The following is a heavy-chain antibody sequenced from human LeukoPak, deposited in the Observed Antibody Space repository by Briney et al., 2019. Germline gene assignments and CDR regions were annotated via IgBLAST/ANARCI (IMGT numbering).Heavy chain of an antibody. Sequence: SETLSLTCTVSGGSISSNSHYWGWLPPPPGKGLEWIGSMYYSGSTYYNPSLKSRVTISVDTSKNQFSLKLGSVTAADTAVYYCARQLYYDSSGYYWYFDLWGRGTLVTVSS. V-gene: IGHV4-39*01. CDR2: MYYSGST. D-gene: IGHD3-22*01. J-gene: IGHJ2*01. CDR3: ARQLYYDSSGYYWYFDL. CDR1: GGSISSNSHY.